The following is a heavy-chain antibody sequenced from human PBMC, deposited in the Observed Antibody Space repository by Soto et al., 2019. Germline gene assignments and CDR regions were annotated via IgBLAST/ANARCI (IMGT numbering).Heavy chain of an antibody. CDR2: ISGSGGST. D-gene: IGHD6-19*01. CDR1: GFTFSSYA. J-gene: IGHJ4*02. Sequence: GGSLRLSCAASGFTFSSYAMSWVRQAPGKGLEWVSAISGSGGSTYYADSVKGRFTISRDNSKNTLYLQMNSLRAEDTAVYYCAKDTAIAVAGTPLYYFDYWGQGTLVTVSS. V-gene: IGHV3-23*01. CDR3: AKDTAIAVAGTPLYYFDY.